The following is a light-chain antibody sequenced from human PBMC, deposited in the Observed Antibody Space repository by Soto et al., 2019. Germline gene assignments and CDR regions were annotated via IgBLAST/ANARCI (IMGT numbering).Light chain of an antibody. CDR1: SSDVGSYNL. CDR3: CSYAGSSTPLV. J-gene: IGLJ1*01. CDR2: EGS. V-gene: IGLV2-23*01. Sequence: QSVLTQPASVSGSPGQSITISCTGTSSDVGSYNLVSWYQQHPGKAPKLMIYEGSQRPSGVSNRFSGSKSGNTASLTISGLQAEDEADYYCCSYAGSSTPLVFGTGT.